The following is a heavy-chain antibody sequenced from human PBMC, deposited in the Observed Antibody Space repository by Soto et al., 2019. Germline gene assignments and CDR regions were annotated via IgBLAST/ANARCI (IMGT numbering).Heavy chain of an antibody. CDR1: GGTFSSYA. J-gene: IGHJ4*02. D-gene: IGHD1-1*01. CDR2: IIPIFGTA. CDR3: AQRWEGYNDGGFDY. V-gene: IGHV1-69*13. Sequence: ASVKVSCKASGGTFSSYAISWVRQAPGQGLEWMGGIIPIFGTANYAQKFQGRVTITADESTSTAYMELSSLRSEDTAVYYCAQRWEGYNDGGFDYWGQGTLVTVSS.